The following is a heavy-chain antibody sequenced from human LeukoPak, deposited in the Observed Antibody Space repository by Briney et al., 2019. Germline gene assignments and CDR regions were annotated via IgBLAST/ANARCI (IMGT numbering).Heavy chain of an antibody. CDR2: IYYSGST. J-gene: IGHJ4*02. CDR3: ARMVRGVIPFDY. CDR1: GGSISSGGYY. V-gene: IGHV4-31*03. D-gene: IGHD3-10*01. Sequence: PSETLSLTCTASGGSISSGGYYWSWIRQHPGKGLEWIGYIYYSGSTYYNPSLKSRVTISVDTSKNQFSLKLSSVTAADTAVYYCARMVRGVIPFDYWGQGTLVTVSS.